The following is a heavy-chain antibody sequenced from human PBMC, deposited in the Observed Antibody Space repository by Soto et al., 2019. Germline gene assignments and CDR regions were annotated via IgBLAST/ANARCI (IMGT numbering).Heavy chain of an antibody. J-gene: IGHJ5*02. D-gene: IGHD3-16*01. Sequence: GGSLRLSCAASGFSLSDHGVNWVRQAPWKGLEWISSVNRGASSLYYAESVKGRFTMSRDDAKNSVYLQMNSLRDEDTAVYYCARQINWRDGGSWGQGTLVTVS. CDR2: VNRGASSL. CDR3: ARQINWRDGGS. V-gene: IGHV3-48*02. CDR1: GFSLSDHG.